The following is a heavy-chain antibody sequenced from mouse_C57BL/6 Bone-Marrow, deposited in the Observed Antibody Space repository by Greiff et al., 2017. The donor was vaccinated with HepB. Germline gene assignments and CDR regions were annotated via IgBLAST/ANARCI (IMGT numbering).Heavy chain of an antibody. D-gene: IGHD1-1*01. J-gene: IGHJ4*01. CDR2: ISYSGST. CDR3: ARSSYYYGSSHYYAMDY. V-gene: IGHV3-8*01. Sequence: EVQLQESGPGLAKPSQTLSLTCSVTGYSITSDYWNWIRKFPGNKLEYMGYISYSGSTYYNPSLKSRISITRDTSKNQYYLQLNSVTTEDTATYYCARSSYYYGSSHYYAMDYWGQGTSVTVSS. CDR1: GYSITSDY.